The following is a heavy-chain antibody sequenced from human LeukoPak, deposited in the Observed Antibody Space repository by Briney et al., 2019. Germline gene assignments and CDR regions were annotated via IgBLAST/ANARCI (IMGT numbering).Heavy chain of an antibody. CDR1: GGSISSYY. CDR2: IYYSGST. V-gene: IGHV4-59*12. Sequence: SETLSLTCTVSGGSISSYYWSWIRQPPGKGLEWIGYIYYSGSTNYNPSLKSRVTISVDTSKNQFSLKLSSVTAADTAVYYCASRLRGYSYGPFDYWGQGTLVTVSS. CDR3: ASRLRGYSYGPFDY. D-gene: IGHD5-18*01. J-gene: IGHJ4*02.